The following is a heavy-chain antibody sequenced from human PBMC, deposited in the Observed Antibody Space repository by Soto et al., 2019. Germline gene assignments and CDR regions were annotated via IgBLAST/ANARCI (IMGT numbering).Heavy chain of an antibody. J-gene: IGHJ1*01. CDR3: ATPPTGDYGYFQH. V-gene: IGHV1-69*02. Sequence: SVKVSCKASGGTFSSYTISWVRQAPGQGLEWMGRIIPILGIANYAQKFQGRVTITADKSTSTAYMELSSLRSEDTAVYYCATPPTGDYGYFQHWGQGTLVTVSS. D-gene: IGHD4-17*01. CDR2: IIPILGIA. CDR1: GGTFSSYT.